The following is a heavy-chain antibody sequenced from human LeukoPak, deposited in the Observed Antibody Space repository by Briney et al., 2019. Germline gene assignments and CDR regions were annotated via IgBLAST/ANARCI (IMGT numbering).Heavy chain of an antibody. CDR2: ISNSGADK. CDR1: GFTFSSYS. V-gene: IGHV3-21*05. J-gene: IGHJ6*02. CDR3: VRGGSRYGNRYYYYGMDV. D-gene: IGHD5-18*01. Sequence: GGSLRLSCAASGFTFSSYSMNWVRQAPGKGLEWVSYISNSGADKPYADSVKGRFTISRDNAKNSLYLQMHSLRAEDTAVYYCVRGGSRYGNRYYYYGMDVWGQGTTVIVSS.